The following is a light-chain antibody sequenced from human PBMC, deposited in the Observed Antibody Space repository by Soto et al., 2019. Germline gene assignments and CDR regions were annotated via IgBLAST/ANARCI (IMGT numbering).Light chain of an antibody. CDR3: QPRSNWPPT. Sequence: EIVLTQSPATLSLSPGERATLSCRASQSVSSYLAWYQQKPRQAPRLLIYDASNSATGIPARFSGSGSWTDFTPTISRLEPEDFSVYYCQPRSNWPPTFGQGTRLEIK. CDR1: QSVSSY. CDR2: DAS. J-gene: IGKJ5*01. V-gene: IGKV3-11*01.